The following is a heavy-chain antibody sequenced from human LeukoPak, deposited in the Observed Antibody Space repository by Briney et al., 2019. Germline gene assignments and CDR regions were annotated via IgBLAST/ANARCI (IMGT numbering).Heavy chain of an antibody. CDR1: GYTFTSYG. CDR2: VSAHNGNT. Sequence: ASVKVSCKASGYTFTSYGISWVRQAPGQGLEWMGWVSAHNGNTNYAQKFQGRVTMTTETSTTTAYMELRSLRSDDTAVYYCARDHIVVVTAIPLDYWGQGTLVTVSS. CDR3: ARDHIVVVTAIPLDY. D-gene: IGHD2-21*02. V-gene: IGHV1-18*01. J-gene: IGHJ4*02.